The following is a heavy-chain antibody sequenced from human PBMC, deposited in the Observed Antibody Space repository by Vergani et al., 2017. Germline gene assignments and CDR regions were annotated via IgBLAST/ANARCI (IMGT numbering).Heavy chain of an antibody. Sequence: QVQLQESGPGLVKSSETLSLTCSVPFAPIRNPYCNWIRQPPGKGLEWIGSIHYSENTNYNPSLKTRVTSSEDTSKNQFSLTLTSVTAADTAVYYCASDTHSGQRADRWGQGILV. J-gene: IGHJ5*02. D-gene: IGHD6-19*01. V-gene: IGHV4-59*11. CDR1: FAPIRNPY. CDR2: IHYSENT. CDR3: ASDTHSGQRADR.